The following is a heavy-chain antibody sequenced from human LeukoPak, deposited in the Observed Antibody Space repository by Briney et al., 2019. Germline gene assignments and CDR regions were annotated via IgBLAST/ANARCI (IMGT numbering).Heavy chain of an antibody. J-gene: IGHJ4*02. Sequence: SETLSLTCTVSDGSISIYYWSWIRQPPGKGLEWIGYVHSSGNTNYSPSLKGRAIISADTSKNQFSLKLTSVTAADTAVYYCVRDRELTYWGQGTLVTVSS. CDR3: VRDRELTY. CDR1: DGSISIYY. V-gene: IGHV4-4*08. CDR2: VHSSGNT. D-gene: IGHD3-10*01.